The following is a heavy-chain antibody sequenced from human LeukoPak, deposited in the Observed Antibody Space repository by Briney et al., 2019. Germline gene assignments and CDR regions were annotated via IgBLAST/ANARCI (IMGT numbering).Heavy chain of an antibody. CDR3: ARVEEAYYYESSGFYFDY. J-gene: IGHJ4*02. D-gene: IGHD3-22*01. Sequence: GSLRLSCAASGFTFSSYSMNWVRQAPGKGLEWVSSISSSSSYIYYADSVKGRFTISRDNAKNSLYLQMNSLRAEDTAVYYCARVEEAYYYESSGFYFDYWGQGTLVTVSS. V-gene: IGHV3-21*01. CDR2: ISSSSSYI. CDR1: GFTFSSYS.